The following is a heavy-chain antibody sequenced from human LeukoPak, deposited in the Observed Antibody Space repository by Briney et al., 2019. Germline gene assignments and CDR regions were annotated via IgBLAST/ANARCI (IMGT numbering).Heavy chain of an antibody. J-gene: IGHJ4*02. CDR3: ASSYCGGDCYLNY. V-gene: IGHV4-31*03. Sequence: PSETLSLTCTVSGVSISSGGYYWSWIRQHPGKGLEWIGYIYYSGSTYYNPSLKSRVTISVDTPKNQFSLKLSSVTAADTAVYYCASSYCGGDCYLNYWGQGTLVTVSS. D-gene: IGHD2-21*02. CDR2: IYYSGST. CDR1: GVSISSGGYY.